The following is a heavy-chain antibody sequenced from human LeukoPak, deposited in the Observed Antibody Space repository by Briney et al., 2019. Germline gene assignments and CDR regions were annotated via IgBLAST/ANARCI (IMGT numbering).Heavy chain of an antibody. CDR1: GFTFSSYA. J-gene: IGHJ3*01. V-gene: IGHV3-23*01. D-gene: IGHD3-9*01. CDR2: ISGSGGST. Sequence: QAGGSLRLSCAASGFTFSSYAMSWVRQAPGKGLEWVSAISGSGGSTYYADSVKGRFTISRDNSKNTLYLQMNSLRAEDTAVYYCAKIPHYDILTGYFRGWGQGTMVTVSS. CDR3: AKIPHYDILTGYFRG.